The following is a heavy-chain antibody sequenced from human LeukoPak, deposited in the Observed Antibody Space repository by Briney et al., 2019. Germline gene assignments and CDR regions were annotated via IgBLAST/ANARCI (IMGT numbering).Heavy chain of an antibody. D-gene: IGHD2-21*02. J-gene: IGHJ4*02. CDR1: GFTFSTYA. CDR2: ISGRGDNT. CDR3: AKDRSVTGRVHCFDS. V-gene: IGHV3-23*01. Sequence: TGGSLRLSCEAFGFTFSTYAMTWVRQTPGKEMEWVSSISGRGDNTYYADSVKGRFTISRDNSKNTLSLQMDRLGVEDTAIYYCAKDRSVTGRVHCFDSWGQGTLVSVSS.